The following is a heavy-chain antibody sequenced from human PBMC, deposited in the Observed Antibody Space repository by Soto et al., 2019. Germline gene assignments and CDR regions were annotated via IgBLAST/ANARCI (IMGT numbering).Heavy chain of an antibody. CDR3: VKDEGFCTGGNCYSAARGGFDL. CDR2: ISSNGIST. Sequence: PGGSLRLSCSASGFALSSYAMHWVRQAPGKGLEYVSSISSNGISTYYADSVKGRFTISRDNSQNTLYIQMNSLRPDDTALYYCVKDEGFCTGGNCYSAARGGFDLWGQGTMVTVSS. J-gene: IGHJ3*01. D-gene: IGHD2-15*01. V-gene: IGHV3-64D*06. CDR1: GFALSSYA.